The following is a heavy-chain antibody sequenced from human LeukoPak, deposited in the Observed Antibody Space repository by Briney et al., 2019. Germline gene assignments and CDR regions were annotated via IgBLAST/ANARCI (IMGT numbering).Heavy chain of an antibody. J-gene: IGHJ6*02. D-gene: IGHD3-10*01. V-gene: IGHV3-48*02. Sequence: GGSLRLSCAASGFTFSSFGMNWVRQAPGKRLEWVSYISYSGSLTDHADSVKGRFTISRDNAKNSLYLQLNSLRDEDTAVYFCAKVIRGGYGMDVWGQGTTVTVSS. CDR2: ISYSGSLT. CDR3: AKVIRGGYGMDV. CDR1: GFTFSSFG.